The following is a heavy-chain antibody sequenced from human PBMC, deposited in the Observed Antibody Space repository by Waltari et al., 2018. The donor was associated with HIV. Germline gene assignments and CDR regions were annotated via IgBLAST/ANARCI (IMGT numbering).Heavy chain of an antibody. D-gene: IGHD2-15*01. Sequence: EVQLVESGGGLVQPGRSLRLSCAASGFTFDDYAMHWVRPAPGKGLEWVSGISWNSGSIGYADSVKGRFTISRDNAKNSLYLQMNSLRAEDTALYYCAKGRYCSGGSCPTDYYYYGMDVWGQGTTVTVSS. CDR3: AKGRYCSGGSCPTDYYYYGMDV. J-gene: IGHJ6*02. V-gene: IGHV3-9*01. CDR2: ISWNSGSI. CDR1: GFTFDDYA.